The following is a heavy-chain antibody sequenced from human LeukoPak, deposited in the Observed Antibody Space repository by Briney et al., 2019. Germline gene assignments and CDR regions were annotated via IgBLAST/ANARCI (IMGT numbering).Heavy chain of an antibody. D-gene: IGHD5-18*01. CDR2: IYYSGST. CDR1: GGSISTYY. J-gene: IGHJ6*02. Sequence: SETLSLTCSVSGGSISTYYWGWIRQPPGKGLEWIGYIYYSGSTNYNPSLKSRVTISVDTSKNQFSLKLSSVTAADTAVYYCARASVDTAMVPGYYYGMDVWGQGTTVTVSS. CDR3: ARASVDTAMVPGYYYGMDV. V-gene: IGHV4-59*01.